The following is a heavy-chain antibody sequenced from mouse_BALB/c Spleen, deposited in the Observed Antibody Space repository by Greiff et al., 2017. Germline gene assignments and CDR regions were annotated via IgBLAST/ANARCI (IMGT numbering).Heavy chain of an antibody. V-gene: IGHV3-6*02. CDR1: GYSITSGYY. Sequence: VQLQQSGPGLVKPSQSLSLTCSVTGYSITSGYYWNWIRQFPGNKLEWMGYISYDGSNNYNPSLKNRISITRDTSKNQFFLKLNSVTTEDTATYYCAREVRLSFAYWGQGTLVTVSA. D-gene: IGHD2-14*01. J-gene: IGHJ3*01. CDR3: AREVRLSFAY. CDR2: ISYDGSN.